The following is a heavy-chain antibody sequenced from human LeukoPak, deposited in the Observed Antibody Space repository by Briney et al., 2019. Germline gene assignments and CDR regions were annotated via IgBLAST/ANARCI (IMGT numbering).Heavy chain of an antibody. Sequence: VASVKVSCKASGYTFTSYGISWVRQALGQGLEWMGWISAYNGNTNYAQKLQGRVTMTTDTSTSTAYMELRSLRSDDTAVYYCARDHPLRAGGYLKDAFDIWGQGTMVTVSS. D-gene: IGHD3-22*01. CDR2: ISAYNGNT. CDR3: ARDHPLRAGGYLKDAFDI. J-gene: IGHJ3*02. CDR1: GYTFTSYG. V-gene: IGHV1-18*01.